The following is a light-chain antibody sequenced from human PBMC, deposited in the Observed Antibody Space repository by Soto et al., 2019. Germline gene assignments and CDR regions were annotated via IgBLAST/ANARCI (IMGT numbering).Light chain of an antibody. CDR1: SGHSNYA. CDR3: QTWVSGIVV. V-gene: IGLV4-69*01. Sequence: QLVLTQSPYASASLGASVKLTCTLSSGHSNYAIAWHQQQSEKGPRYLMKLNSDGSHSKGDGIPDRFSGSSSGAERYLTISSLQSEDEADYYCQTWVSGIVVFGGGTKLTVL. CDR2: LNSDGSH. J-gene: IGLJ2*01.